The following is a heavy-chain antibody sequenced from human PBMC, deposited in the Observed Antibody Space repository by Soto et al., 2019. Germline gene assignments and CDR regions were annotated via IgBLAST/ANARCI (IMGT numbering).Heavy chain of an antibody. Sequence: QLKLQESGSGVVKPSQTLSLTCAVSGGSVRSGVFSWNWIMEPPGQRLEWIGYSSHGGSPHYTPSLRVRVSISVNMSANVISLNVTYITPADKAVYFGATGHYYYAMDVWGQGTTVTVSS. CDR1: GGSVRSGVFS. J-gene: IGHJ6*02. V-gene: IGHV4-30-2*01. CDR2: SSHGGSP. CDR3: ATGHYYYAMDV.